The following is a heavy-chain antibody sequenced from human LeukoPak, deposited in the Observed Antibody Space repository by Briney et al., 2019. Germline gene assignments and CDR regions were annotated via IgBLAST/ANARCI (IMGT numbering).Heavy chain of an antibody. CDR2: ISGDGLST. Sequence: PGGSLKLSCAASGFTFGDFAMYWVRQAPGKGLEWVSLISGDGLSTHYGDSMKGRITVSRDNSKNSLYLRMTSLSTEDTALYYCAKAGDGNMPQGGQGPLATVSS. D-gene: IGHD5-24*01. CDR1: GFTFGDFA. V-gene: IGHV3-43*02. J-gene: IGHJ4*02. CDR3: AKAGDGNMPQ.